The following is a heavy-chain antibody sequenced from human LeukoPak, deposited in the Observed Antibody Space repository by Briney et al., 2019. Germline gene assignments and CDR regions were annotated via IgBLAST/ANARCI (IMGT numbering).Heavy chain of an antibody. Sequence: PSETLSLTCTVSGGSISSYYWSWIRQPPGKGLEWIGYIYYSGSTNYNPSLKSRVTISVDTSKNQFSLKLSSVTAADTAVYYCARWVHRSHDWFDPWGQGTLVTVSS. CDR3: ARWVHRSHDWFDP. D-gene: IGHD1-26*01. J-gene: IGHJ5*02. CDR2: IYYSGST. V-gene: IGHV4-59*08. CDR1: GGSISSYY.